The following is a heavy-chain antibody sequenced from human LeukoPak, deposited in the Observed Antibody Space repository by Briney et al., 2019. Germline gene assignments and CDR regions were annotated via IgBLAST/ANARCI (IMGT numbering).Heavy chain of an antibody. Sequence: ASVKVSCKASGYTFTGYYMQWVRQAPGQGLEWMGWINPNSGGTNYAQKFQGRVTMTRDTSISTAYMELSRLRSDDTAVYYCAREYCSSTSCYTNWFDPWGQGTLVTVSS. CDR1: GYTFTGYY. V-gene: IGHV1-2*02. D-gene: IGHD2-2*02. CDR2: INPNSGGT. CDR3: AREYCSSTSCYTNWFDP. J-gene: IGHJ5*02.